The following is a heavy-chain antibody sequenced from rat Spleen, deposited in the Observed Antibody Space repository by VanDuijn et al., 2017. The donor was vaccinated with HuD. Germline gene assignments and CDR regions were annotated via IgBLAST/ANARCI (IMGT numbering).Heavy chain of an antibody. CDR2: ISPSGGST. V-gene: IGHV5-19*01. J-gene: IGHJ3*01. D-gene: IGHD2-7*01. CDR1: EFTFSNYG. Sequence: EVQLVESGGGLVQPGRSLKLSCAASEFTFSNYGMNWIRQAPTKGLEWVASISPSGGSTYYRDSVKGRFTISRDNTKGTLYLHMSGLGSEDTATYYCAAHGPRISRFAYWGQGTLVTVSS. CDR3: AAHGPRISRFAY.